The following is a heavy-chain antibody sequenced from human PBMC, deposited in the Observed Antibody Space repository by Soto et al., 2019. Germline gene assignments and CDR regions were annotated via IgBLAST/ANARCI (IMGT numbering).Heavy chain of an antibody. V-gene: IGHV1-18*01. CDR2: ISTYNGNT. D-gene: IGHD1-20*01. CDR1: GYIFTSYG. CDR3: ARDRGRRDNIFDF. J-gene: IGHJ4*02. Sequence: ASVKVSCKTSGYIFTSYGITWVRQAPGQGLEWMGWISTYNGNTDYAQRRQGRVTMTTDTSTSTAYLELRSLRSDDSALYYCARDRGRRDNIFDFWGQGTLVTVSS.